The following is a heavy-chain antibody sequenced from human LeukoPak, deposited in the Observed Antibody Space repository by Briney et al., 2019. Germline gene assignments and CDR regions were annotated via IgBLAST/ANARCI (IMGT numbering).Heavy chain of an antibody. CDR1: GGSISSYY. CDR2: SYTSGST. D-gene: IGHD4-17*01. Sequence: SETLSLTCTVSGGSISSYYWSWIRQPAGKGLEWIGRSYTSGSTNYNPSLRSRVTMSEDTSNNPFFLQLSLVTAADTAVYYCARDPPYGDYWYFDLWGRGTLVTVSS. V-gene: IGHV4-4*07. J-gene: IGHJ2*01. CDR3: ARDPPYGDYWYFDL.